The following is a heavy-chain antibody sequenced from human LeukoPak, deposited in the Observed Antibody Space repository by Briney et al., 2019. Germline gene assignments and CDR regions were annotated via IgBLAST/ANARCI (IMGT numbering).Heavy chain of an antibody. Sequence: ASVKVSCKASGYTFTGYYMHWVRQAPGQGLEWMGWINPNSGGTNYAQKFQGRVTMTGDTSIGTAYMELSRLRSDDTAVYYCARDDEYSSGWYDHYYYGMDVWGQGTTVTVSS. CDR3: ARDDEYSSGWYDHYYYGMDV. V-gene: IGHV1-2*02. CDR2: INPNSGGT. CDR1: GYTFTGYY. D-gene: IGHD6-19*01. J-gene: IGHJ6*02.